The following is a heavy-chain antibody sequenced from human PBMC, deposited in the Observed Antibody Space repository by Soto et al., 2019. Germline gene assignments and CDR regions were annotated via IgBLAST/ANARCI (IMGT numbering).Heavy chain of an antibody. CDR3: ARSPANYLGRFDS. J-gene: IGHJ4*02. CDR1: GDSMTNYY. V-gene: IGHV4-59*01. D-gene: IGHD1-7*01. Sequence: SETLSLTCTVSGDSMTNYYWHWIRQPPGKGLEWIGYVYFSGATIYNPSLRSRVTISADTSSNQFSLKLNSVSAADTAVYYCARSPANYLGRFDSWGQGTLVTVS. CDR2: VYFSGAT.